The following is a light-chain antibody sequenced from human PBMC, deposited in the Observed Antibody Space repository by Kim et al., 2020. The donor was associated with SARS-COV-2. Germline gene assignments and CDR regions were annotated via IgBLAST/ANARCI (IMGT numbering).Light chain of an antibody. CDR2: AAS. CDR3: QKYNSAPRT. CDR1: QGISNY. V-gene: IGKV1-27*01. Sequence: ESVGDRVTIPCRASQGISNYLAWYQQKPGKVPKLLIYAASALQSGVPSRFSGSGSGTDFTLTISSLQPEDVATYYCQKYNSAPRTFGQGTKVEIK. J-gene: IGKJ1*01.